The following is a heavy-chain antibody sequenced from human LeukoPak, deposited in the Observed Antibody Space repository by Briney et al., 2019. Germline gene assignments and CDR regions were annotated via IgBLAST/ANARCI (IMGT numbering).Heavy chain of an antibody. CDR1: GFTFSNYG. V-gene: IGHV3-33*01. D-gene: IGHD6-19*01. CDR3: ARWRAGIAVAVDY. CDR2: IWYDGSNK. J-gene: IGHJ4*02. Sequence: GGSLRLSCAASGFTFSNYGIHWVRQAPGKGLEWVALIWYDGSNKFYADSVKGRFTISRDNSKNTLYLQMNSLRAEDTAVYYCARWRAGIAVAVDYWGQGTLVTVSS.